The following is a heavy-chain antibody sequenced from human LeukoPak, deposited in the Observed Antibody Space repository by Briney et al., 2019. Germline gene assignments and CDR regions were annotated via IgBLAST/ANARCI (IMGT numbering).Heavy chain of an antibody. CDR1: GGSFSGYY. V-gene: IGHV4-34*01. Sequence: SETLSLTCAVYGGSFSGYYWSWIRQPPGKGLEWIGEIYHSGNTNYNPSLKSRVTISVDESKNQFSLKLNSVTAADTAVYYCAGSGYYCHDHWGQGILVTVSS. CDR2: IYHSGNT. J-gene: IGHJ4*02. CDR3: AGSGYYCHDH. D-gene: IGHD2/OR15-2a*01.